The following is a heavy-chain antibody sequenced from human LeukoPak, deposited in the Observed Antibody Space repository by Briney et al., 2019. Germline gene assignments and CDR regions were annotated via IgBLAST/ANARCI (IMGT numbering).Heavy chain of an antibody. D-gene: IGHD5-18*01. CDR1: GYTFTGYY. CDR3: ARDVDTAMVTDY. V-gene: IGHV1-2*02. CDR2: INPNSGGT. Sequence: GASVTVSCKASGYTFTGYYMHWVRQAPGQGLEWMGWINPNSGGTNYAQKFQGRVTMTRDTSISTAYMELSRLRSDDTAVYYCARDVDTAMVTDYWGQGTLVTVSS. J-gene: IGHJ4*02.